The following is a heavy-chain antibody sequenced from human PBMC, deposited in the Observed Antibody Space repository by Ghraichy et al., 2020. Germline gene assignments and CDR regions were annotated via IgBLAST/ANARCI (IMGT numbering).Heavy chain of an antibody. Sequence: GGSLRLSCAASGFPFSNYAMHWVRQAPGKGLEWVAVIPYDGSNKYCADSVKGRFTISRDNYKNTLYLQMISLRAEDTAVYYCARGNGDYDFWSGYYPTYYYFDYWGQGTLVTVSS. V-gene: IGHV3-30-3*01. CDR3: ARGNGDYDFWSGYYPTYYYFDY. D-gene: IGHD3-3*01. J-gene: IGHJ4*02. CDR2: IPYDGSNK. CDR1: GFPFSNYA.